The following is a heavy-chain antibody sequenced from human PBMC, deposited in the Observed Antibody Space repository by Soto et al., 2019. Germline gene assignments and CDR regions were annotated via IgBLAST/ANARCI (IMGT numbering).Heavy chain of an antibody. CDR3: ARGGRTNYSYGFDV. CDR2: ISAYNGDI. D-gene: IGHD5-12*01. J-gene: IGHJ6*02. V-gene: IGHV1-18*01. CDR1: GYTFSNYG. Sequence: QVQLVQSGAEVKKPGASVKVSCKASGYTFSNYGINWVRQAPGQGPEWMGWISAYNGDINYAQKLQGRVTMTTDTFTSTSYMELRSLRSDDTAVYYCARGGRTNYSYGFDVWGQGTTVTVSS.